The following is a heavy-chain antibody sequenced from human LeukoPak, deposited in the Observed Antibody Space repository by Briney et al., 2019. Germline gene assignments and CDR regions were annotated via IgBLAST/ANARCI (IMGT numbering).Heavy chain of an antibody. V-gene: IGHV1-8*03. D-gene: IGHD3-22*01. CDR1: GYTFTSYD. CDR3: AAGHTYSGYYYAWDY. Sequence: GASVKVSCKASGYTFTSYDINWVRQATGQGLEWMGWMNPNSGNTGYAQKFQGRVTITRNTSISTAYMELSSLRSEDTAVYYCAAGHTYSGYYYAWDYWGQGTLVTVSS. J-gene: IGHJ4*02. CDR2: MNPNSGNT.